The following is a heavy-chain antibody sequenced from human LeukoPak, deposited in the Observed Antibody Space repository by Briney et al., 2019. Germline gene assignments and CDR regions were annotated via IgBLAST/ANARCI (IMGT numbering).Heavy chain of an antibody. V-gene: IGHV4-59*01. J-gene: IGHJ6*03. D-gene: IGHD6-13*01. Sequence: SETLSLTCTVSGGSLSSYYWSWIRQPPGKGLEWIGYIYYSGSTNYNPSLKSRVTISVDTSKNQFSLKLSSVTAADTAVYYCARGLAAAVHYYYYYMDVWGKGTTVTVSS. CDR1: GGSLSSYY. CDR3: ARGLAAAVHYYYYYMDV. CDR2: IYYSGST.